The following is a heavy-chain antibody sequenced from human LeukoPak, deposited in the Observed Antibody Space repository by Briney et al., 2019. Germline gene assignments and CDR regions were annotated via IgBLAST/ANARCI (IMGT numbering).Heavy chain of an antibody. Sequence: GGSLRLSCVASGFAFSSYWMSWVRQAPGKGLEWVANIEPDARGKYYVDIVKGRFTVSRDNTKNTVSLQMNSLRIEDTAVYYCARVEIRADFDFWGQGVLVTVSS. CDR1: GFAFSSYW. CDR3: ARVEIRADFDF. V-gene: IGHV3-7*01. J-gene: IGHJ4*02. CDR2: IEPDARGK.